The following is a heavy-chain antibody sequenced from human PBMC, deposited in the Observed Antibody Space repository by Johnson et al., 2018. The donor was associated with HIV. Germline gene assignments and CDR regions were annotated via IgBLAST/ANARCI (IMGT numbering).Heavy chain of an antibody. J-gene: IGHJ3*02. CDR1: GFTFSTYW. CDR3: AKYSGFALDI. V-gene: IGHV3-9*01. Sequence: VQLVESGGGLVQPGGSLRLSCAASGFTFSTYWMHWVRQAPGKGLEWVSGISWNSGSIGYVDSVKGRFTISRDNSKNSVYLQMNSLRVEDTAVYKCAKYSGFALDIWGQGTMVTVSS. CDR2: ISWNSGSI. D-gene: IGHD2-15*01.